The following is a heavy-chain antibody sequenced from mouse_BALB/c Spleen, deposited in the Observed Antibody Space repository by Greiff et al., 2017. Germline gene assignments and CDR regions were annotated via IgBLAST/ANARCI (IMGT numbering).Heavy chain of an antibody. D-gene: IGHD3-1*01. CDR2: IYPGDGST. Sequence: QVQLQQSGPELVKPGASVKMSCKASGYTFTSYYIHWVKQRPGQGLEWIGWIYPGDGSTKYNEKFKGKTTLTADKSSSTAYMLLSSLTSEDSAIYFCASSRATSVYYAMDYWGQGTSVTVSS. J-gene: IGHJ4*01. V-gene: IGHV1S56*01. CDR1: GYTFTSYY. CDR3: ASSRATSVYYAMDY.